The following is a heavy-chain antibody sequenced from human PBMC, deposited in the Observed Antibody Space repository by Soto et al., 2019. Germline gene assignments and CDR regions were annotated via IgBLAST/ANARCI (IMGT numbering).Heavy chain of an antibody. Sequence: SETLSLTCAVSGGLIGISNWWSWVRQPPGKGLEWIGEIYYSGSTSYNPSLQSRVTISMDKSKNQFSLRLSSVTAADTAVYFCARLLTTVDNYQYYGMDVWGQGTTVTVSS. D-gene: IGHD3-16*01. CDR2: IYYSGST. J-gene: IGHJ6*02. CDR3: ARLLTTVDNYQYYGMDV. CDR1: GGLIGISNW. V-gene: IGHV4-4*02.